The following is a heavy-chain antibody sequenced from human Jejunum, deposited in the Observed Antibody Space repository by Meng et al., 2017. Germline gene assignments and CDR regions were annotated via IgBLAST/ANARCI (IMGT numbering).Heavy chain of an antibody. J-gene: IGHJ4*02. CDR3: ARGRYASVGFDY. CDR1: GFTFSRYW. D-gene: IGHD2-2*01. CDR2: TNSDGSNA. V-gene: IGHV3-74*01. Sequence: GQRVESGGGLVPPGGSLRLSCAASGFTFSRYWMHWVRQAPGKGLVWVSLTNSDGSNAGSADSVKGRFSISRDNAKNTLYLQMNSLRADDTAVYYCARGRYASVGFDYWGQGTLVTGSS.